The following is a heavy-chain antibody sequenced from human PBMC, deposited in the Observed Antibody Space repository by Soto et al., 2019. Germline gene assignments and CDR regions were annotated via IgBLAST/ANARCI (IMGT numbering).Heavy chain of an antibody. Sequence: ASVQVSCKTSAYTFTTFSVTLVRQAPGQGLEWMGCMNGNSGKRDYARKFQGRVTMTRNTSISTAYMELSSLRSEDTVVYYCARGRYSSGWSVNWGQGTLVTVSS. CDR1: AYTFTTFS. D-gene: IGHD6-13*01. V-gene: IGHV1-8*01. CDR2: MNGNSGKR. J-gene: IGHJ4*02. CDR3: ARGRYSSGWSVN.